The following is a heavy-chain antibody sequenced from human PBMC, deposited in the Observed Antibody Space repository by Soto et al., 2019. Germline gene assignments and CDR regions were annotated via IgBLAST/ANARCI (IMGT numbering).Heavy chain of an antibody. CDR2: IYYSGST. CDR3: ARRGTPRLAHYYYYGMDV. D-gene: IGHD6-19*01. J-gene: IGHJ6*02. Sequence: ETLSLTCTVSGGSISSSSYYWGWIRQPPGKGLEWIGSIYYSGSTYYNPSLKSRVTISVDTSKNQFSLKLSSVTAADTAVYYCARRGTPRLAHYYYYGMDVWGQGTTVTVSS. V-gene: IGHV4-39*01. CDR1: GGSISSSSYY.